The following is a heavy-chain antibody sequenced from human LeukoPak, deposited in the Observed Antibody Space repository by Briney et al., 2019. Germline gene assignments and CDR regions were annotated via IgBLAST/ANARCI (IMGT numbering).Heavy chain of an antibody. CDR1: GFTFSSYA. J-gene: IGHJ4*02. CDR3: ARDGGGSSGPTFDY. D-gene: IGHD6-19*01. CDR2: ISYDGSNK. Sequence: PGGSLRLSCAASGFTFSSYAMHWVRQAPGKGLEWVAVISYDGSNKYYADSVKGRFTISRDNSKNTLYLQMNSPRAEDTAVYYCARDGGGSSGPTFDYWGQGTLVTVSS. V-gene: IGHV3-30-3*01.